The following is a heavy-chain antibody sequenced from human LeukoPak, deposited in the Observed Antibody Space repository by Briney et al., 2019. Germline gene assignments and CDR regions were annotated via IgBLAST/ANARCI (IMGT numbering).Heavy chain of an antibody. CDR3: ARGVYVWWELHRNWFDP. D-gene: IGHD1-26*01. J-gene: IGHJ5*02. CDR1: GYTFTGYY. Sequence: GASVKVSCKASGYTFTGYYMHWVRQAPGQGLEWMGIINPSGGSTSFAQKFRGRVIMTRDTSTSTVYMELSSLRSEDTAVYYCARGVYVWWELHRNWFDPWGQGTLVTVSS. V-gene: IGHV1-46*01. CDR2: INPSGGST.